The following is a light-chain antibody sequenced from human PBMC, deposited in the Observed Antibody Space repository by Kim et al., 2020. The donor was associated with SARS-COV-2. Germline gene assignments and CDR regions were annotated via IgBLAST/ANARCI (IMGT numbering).Light chain of an antibody. Sequence: QTPTLTRPGTTTNVGKQGAFWLQPHQGHPPNLLSYRNNNRPSGISERLSAYRSGNTASLTITGLQPEDEADYYSSAWDSSLSAWLFGGGTQLTVL. J-gene: IGLJ3*02. CDR1: TTNVGKQG. CDR2: RNN. CDR3: SAWDSSLSAWL. V-gene: IGLV10-54*01.